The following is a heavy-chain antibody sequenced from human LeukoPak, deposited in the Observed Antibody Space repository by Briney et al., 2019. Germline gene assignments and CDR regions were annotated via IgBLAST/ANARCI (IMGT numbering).Heavy chain of an antibody. J-gene: IGHJ4*02. Sequence: GGSLRLSCAASGFTVSTNYMSWVRQAPGKGLEWVSVIYSGGSTYYVDSVKGRFTISRDNSKNTLYLQMNSLRAEDTAVYYCAKDSGLAVAGTGGFDYWGQGTLVTVSS. D-gene: IGHD6-19*01. CDR2: IYSGGST. CDR1: GFTVSTNY. V-gene: IGHV3-53*01. CDR3: AKDSGLAVAGTGGFDY.